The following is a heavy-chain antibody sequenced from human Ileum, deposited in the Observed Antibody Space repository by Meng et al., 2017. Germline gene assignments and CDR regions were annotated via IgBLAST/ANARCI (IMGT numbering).Heavy chain of an antibody. CDR2: VYNTGNT. CDR3: ARGGGGGWPNWFDP. D-gene: IGHD6-19*01. CDR1: GGSVSSANSY. J-gene: IGHJ5*02. V-gene: IGHV4-61*01. Sequence: VPLQESGPGLVRPSETLSLTCTVSGGSVSSANSYWSWIRQTPGKGLEWIGYVYNTGNTNSNPSLRSRLTMSVDTSNSQFSLKLTSVTAADTAVYYCARGGGGGWPNWFDPWGQGTLVTVSS.